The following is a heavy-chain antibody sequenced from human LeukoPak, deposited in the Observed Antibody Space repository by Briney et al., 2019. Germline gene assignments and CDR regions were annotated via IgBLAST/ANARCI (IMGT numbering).Heavy chain of an antibody. CDR1: GYTFTSYD. CDR3: ASNTYCSSTSCYRYLYYMDV. D-gene: IGHD2-2*01. V-gene: IGHV1-8*01. J-gene: IGHJ6*03. Sequence: ASVKVSCKASGYTFTSYDINWVRQATGQGLEWMGWMNPNSGNTGYAQKFQGRVTMTRDTSISTAYMELSRLRSDDTAVYYCASNTYCSSTSCYRYLYYMDVWGKGTTVTVSS. CDR2: MNPNSGNT.